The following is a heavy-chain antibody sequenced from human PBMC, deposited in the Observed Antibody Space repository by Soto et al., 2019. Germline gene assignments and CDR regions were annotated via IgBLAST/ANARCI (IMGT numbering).Heavy chain of an antibody. Sequence: QVQLVQSGAEVKKPGASVKVSCKASGYTFTSNVISWVRQAPGQGLEWMGWISAYNGNTNYAQKLQGRVTMTTDTYTSTEYMDLSSLRSDDTAVSYCSSASPTDYWSQVTLVTVS. CDR1: GYTFTSNV. CDR2: ISAYNGNT. J-gene: IGHJ4*02. CDR3: SSASPTDY. V-gene: IGHV1-18*01.